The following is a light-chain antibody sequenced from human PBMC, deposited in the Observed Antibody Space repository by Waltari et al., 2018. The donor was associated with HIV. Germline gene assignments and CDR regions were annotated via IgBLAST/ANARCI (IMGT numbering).Light chain of an antibody. J-gene: IGKJ1*01. CDR1: QSVSTN. CDR2: GAS. Sequence: IVMTQSPATLSVSPGEGATLPCRASQSVSTNLAWYQQKPGQAPRLLISGASTRATGLPARFSGSGSGTEFTLTISSLQSEDFAVYYCQQYNKWPETFGQGTKVEIK. V-gene: IGKV3-15*01. CDR3: QQYNKWPET.